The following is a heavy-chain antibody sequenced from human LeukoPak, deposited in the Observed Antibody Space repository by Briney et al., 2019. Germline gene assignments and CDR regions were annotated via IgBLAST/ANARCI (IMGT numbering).Heavy chain of an antibody. V-gene: IGHV1-24*01. CDR2: FDPEDGET. CDR3: ATGVNPLLWFGS. Sequence: ASVKVSCKVSGYTLTELSMHWVRRAPGKGLEWMGGFDPEDGETIYAQKFQGRVTMTEDTSTDTAYMELSSLGSEDTAVYYCATGVNPLLWFGSWGQGTLVTVSS. J-gene: IGHJ4*02. CDR1: GYTLTELS. D-gene: IGHD3-10*01.